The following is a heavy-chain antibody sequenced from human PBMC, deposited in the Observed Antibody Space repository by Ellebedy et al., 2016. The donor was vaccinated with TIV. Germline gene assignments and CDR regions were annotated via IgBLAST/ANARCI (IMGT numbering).Heavy chain of an antibody. D-gene: IGHD2-21*01. Sequence: MPSETLSLTCTVSGDSVTNYTYYWAWFRQPPGKGLEWIGYVLDNGTAIYNPSLKSRFTISVHTSKKQFSHKLTSVTSADTDAYYCAKDFGGECPDFAVDVWGQGTTVTVS. J-gene: IGHJ6*02. CDR3: AKDFGGECPDFAVDV. CDR1: GDSVTNYTYY. V-gene: IGHV4-61*01. CDR2: VLDNGTA.